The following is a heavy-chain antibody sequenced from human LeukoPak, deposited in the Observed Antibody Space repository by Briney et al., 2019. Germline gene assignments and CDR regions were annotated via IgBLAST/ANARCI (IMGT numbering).Heavy chain of an antibody. V-gene: IGHV1-69*13. J-gene: IGHJ4*02. D-gene: IGHD1-26*01. CDR2: IIPIFGTA. Sequence: GASVKVSCKASGGTFSSYAISWVRQAPGQGLEWMGGIIPIFGTANYAQKFQGRVTITADESTSTAYMELSSLRSEDTAVYYCARHIVGATTPFDYWGQGTLVTVSS. CDR3: ARHIVGATTPFDY. CDR1: GGTFSSYA.